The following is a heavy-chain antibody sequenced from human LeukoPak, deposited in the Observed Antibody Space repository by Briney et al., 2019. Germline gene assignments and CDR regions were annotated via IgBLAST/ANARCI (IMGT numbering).Heavy chain of an antibody. CDR1: GFTFSSYG. CDR3: ASTTRYTSRPFDY. V-gene: IGHV3-30*02. Sequence: GGSLRLSCAASGFTFSSYGMHWVRQAPGKGLEWVTFIRSDGSDKYYADSVKGRFTISRDNSRNTLYLQMNSLRPEDTAVYYCASTTRYTSRPFDYWGQGTLVTVSS. D-gene: IGHD2-2*02. CDR2: IRSDGSDK. J-gene: IGHJ4*02.